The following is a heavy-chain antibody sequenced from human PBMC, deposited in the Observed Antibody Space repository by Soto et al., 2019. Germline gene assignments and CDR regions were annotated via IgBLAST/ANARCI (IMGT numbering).Heavy chain of an antibody. J-gene: IGHJ6*02. V-gene: IGHV1-58*01. D-gene: IGHD2-8*01. CDR3: AADRGYCTNGVCYGYYYYGMDV. CDR1: GFTFTSSA. CDR2: IVVGSGNT. Sequence: GASVKVSCKASGFTFTSSAVQWVRQARGQRREWIGWIVVGSGNTNYAQKFQERVTITRDMSTSTAYMELSSLRSEDTAVYYCAADRGYCTNGVCYGYYYYGMDVWGQGXTVTVPS.